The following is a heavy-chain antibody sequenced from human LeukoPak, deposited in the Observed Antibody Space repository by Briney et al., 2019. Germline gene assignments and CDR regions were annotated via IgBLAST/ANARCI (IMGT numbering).Heavy chain of an antibody. J-gene: IGHJ5*02. V-gene: IGHV1-18*01. CDR2: ISAYNGNT. D-gene: IGHD3-16*01. CDR1: GGTFSSYA. Sequence: EASVKVSCKASGGTFSSYAISWVRQAPGQGLEWMGWISAYNGNTNYAQKLQGRVTMTTDTSTSTAYMELRSLRSDDTAVYYCARQPTSSNNWFDPWGQGTLVTVSS. CDR3: ARQPTSSNNWFDP.